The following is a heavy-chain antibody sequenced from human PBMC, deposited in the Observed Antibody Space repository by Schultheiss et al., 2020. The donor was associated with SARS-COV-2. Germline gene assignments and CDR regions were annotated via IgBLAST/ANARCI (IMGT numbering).Heavy chain of an antibody. Sequence: GGSLRLSCAASGFTFSSYAMHWVRQAPGKGLEWVAVISYDGSNKYYADSVKGRFTISRDNSKNTLYLQMNSLRVEDMAVYYCARAEPLMGYYMDVWGKGTTVTVSS. D-gene: IGHD3-16*01. CDR3: ARAEPLMGYYMDV. V-gene: IGHV3-30*04. CDR2: ISYDGSNK. CDR1: GFTFSSYA. J-gene: IGHJ6*03.